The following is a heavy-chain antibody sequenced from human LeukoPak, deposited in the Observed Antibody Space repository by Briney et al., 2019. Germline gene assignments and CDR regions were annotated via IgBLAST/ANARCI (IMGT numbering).Heavy chain of an antibody. CDR2: INHSGST. V-gene: IGHV4-34*01. CDR1: GGSFSGYY. J-gene: IGHJ4*02. Sequence: SETLSLTCAVYGGSFSGYYWSWIRQPPGKGLEWIGEINHSGSTYYNPSLKSRVTISVDTSKNQFSLKLSSVTAADTAVYYCARHERSGWLDYWGQGTLVTVSS. CDR3: ARHERSGWLDY. D-gene: IGHD6-19*01.